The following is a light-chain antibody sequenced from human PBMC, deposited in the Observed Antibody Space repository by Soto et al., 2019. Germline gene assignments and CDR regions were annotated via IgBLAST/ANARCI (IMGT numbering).Light chain of an antibody. V-gene: IGKV3-15*01. CDR1: QSVSSN. Sequence: EIVMTQSPATLSVSPGERATLSCRASQSVSSNLAWYQQKPGQAPRLLIYGASTRATGIPARFSGSGSGTEFTLTISSLQSEDFAVYYSQQYNNWLITFGQGTRLEIK. J-gene: IGKJ5*01. CDR3: QQYNNWLIT. CDR2: GAS.